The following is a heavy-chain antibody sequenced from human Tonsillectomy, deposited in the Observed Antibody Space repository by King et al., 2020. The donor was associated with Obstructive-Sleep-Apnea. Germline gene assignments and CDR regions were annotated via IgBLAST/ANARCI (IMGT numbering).Heavy chain of an antibody. V-gene: IGHV1-2*02. J-gene: IGHJ3*02. CDR3: ASESSGPPDAYDI. D-gene: IGHD3-22*01. Sequence: VQLVQSGAEVKKPGASVKVSCKASGYTFTGYYMHWVRQAPGQGLEWMGWINPNSRVTNYAQKFQGRVTMTRDTSIITAYMELSRLRSDDTAVYYCASESSGPPDAYDIWGQGTMVTVSS. CDR2: INPNSRVT. CDR1: GYTFTGYY.